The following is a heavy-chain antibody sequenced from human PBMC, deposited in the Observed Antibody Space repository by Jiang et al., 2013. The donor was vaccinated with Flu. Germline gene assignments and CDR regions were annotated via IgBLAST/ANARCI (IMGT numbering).Heavy chain of an antibody. J-gene: IGHJ3*02. CDR2: SSSSSYT. CDR3: ARGRGYSYGSDAFDI. D-gene: IGHD5-18*01. Sequence: SSSSSYTNYADSVKGRFTISRDNAKNSLYLQMNSLRAEDTAVYYCARGRGYSYGSDAFDIWGQGTMVTVSS. V-gene: IGHV3-11*06.